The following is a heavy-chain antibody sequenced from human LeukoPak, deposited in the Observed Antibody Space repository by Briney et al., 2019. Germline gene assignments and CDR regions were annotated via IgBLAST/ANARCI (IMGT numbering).Heavy chain of an antibody. D-gene: IGHD6-19*01. CDR2: IYYSGST. CDR3: ARDNGGGWYGWFDP. J-gene: IGHJ5*02. CDR1: GGSINTSSYY. Sequence: SETLSLTCTVSGGSINTSSYYWGWIRQSPGKGLEWIGSIYYSGSTYYNPSLKSRVTISVDTSKNQFSLKLSSVTAADTAVYYCARDNGGGWYGWFDPWGQGTLVTVSS. V-gene: IGHV4-39*02.